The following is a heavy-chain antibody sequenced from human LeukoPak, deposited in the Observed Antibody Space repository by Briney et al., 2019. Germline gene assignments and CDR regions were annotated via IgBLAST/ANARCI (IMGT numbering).Heavy chain of an antibody. CDR1: GYTFTGYY. Sequence: GASVKVSCKASGYTFTGYYMHWVRQAPGQGVEWMGWINPNSGGTNYAQKFQGRVTMTRDTSISTAYMELSRLRSDDTAVYYCAREAITFGGVIGHYYYGMDVWGQGTTVTVSS. CDR3: AREAITFGGVIGHYYYGMDV. CDR2: INPNSGGT. D-gene: IGHD3-16*02. V-gene: IGHV1-2*02. J-gene: IGHJ6*02.